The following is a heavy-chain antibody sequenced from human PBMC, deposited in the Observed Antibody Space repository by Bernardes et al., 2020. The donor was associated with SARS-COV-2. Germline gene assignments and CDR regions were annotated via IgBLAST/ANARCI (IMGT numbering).Heavy chain of an antibody. CDR3: ARITPYCSGGSCYFDH. CDR2: IDWDDDK. CDR1: GFSLRSSGMR. J-gene: IGHJ4*02. Sequence: LVKPTQTLTLTCTFSGFSLRSSGMRVSWIRQPPGKALEWLARIDWDDDKFYSTSLKTRLTISKDTSKNQVVLTMTNMDPVDTATYYCARITPYCSGGSCYFDHWGQGTLVTVSS. V-gene: IGHV2-70*04. D-gene: IGHD2-15*01.